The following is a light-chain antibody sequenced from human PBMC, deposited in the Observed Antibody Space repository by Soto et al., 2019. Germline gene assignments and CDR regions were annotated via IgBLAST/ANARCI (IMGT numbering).Light chain of an antibody. CDR2: DAS. J-gene: IGKJ5*01. CDR1: QSVSSY. CDR3: PQRSNWPPPT. V-gene: IGKV3-11*01. Sequence: EIVLTQSPATLSLSPGERATLSCRASQSVSSYLAWYQQKPGQAPRLLIYDASNRATGIPARFSGSGSGTDFPLTIRSLEPEDFAVYYCPQRSNWPPPTFGQGTRLEIK.